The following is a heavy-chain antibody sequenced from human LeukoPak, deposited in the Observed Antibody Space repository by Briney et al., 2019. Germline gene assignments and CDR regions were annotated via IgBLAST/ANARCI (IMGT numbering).Heavy chain of an antibody. CDR3: ARDSTGYHFFDY. Sequence: PGGSLRLSCAASGFTVSSNYMSWVRQAPGKGLEWVSIIYSGGYTYYADSVKGRFTISRDISKNSLYLQMNSLRADDTAVYYCARDSTGYHFFDYWGQGTLVIVSS. V-gene: IGHV3-53*01. CDR1: GFTVSSNY. J-gene: IGHJ4*02. D-gene: IGHD3-22*01. CDR2: IYSGGYT.